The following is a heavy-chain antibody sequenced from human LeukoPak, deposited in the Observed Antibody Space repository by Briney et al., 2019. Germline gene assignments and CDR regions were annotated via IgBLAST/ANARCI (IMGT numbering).Heavy chain of an antibody. CDR3: ARVIDYGDNQDY. CDR1: GGSISSSSYY. V-gene: IGHV4-39*07. Sequence: SETLSLTCTVSGGSISSSSYYWGWIRQPPGKGLEWIGSIYYSGSTYYNPSLKSRVTISVDTSKNQFSLKLSSVTAADTAVYYCARVIDYGDNQDYWGQGTLVTVSS. D-gene: IGHD4-17*01. CDR2: IYYSGST. J-gene: IGHJ4*02.